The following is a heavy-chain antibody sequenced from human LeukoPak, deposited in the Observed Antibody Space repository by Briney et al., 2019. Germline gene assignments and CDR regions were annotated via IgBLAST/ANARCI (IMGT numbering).Heavy chain of an antibody. CDR3: ARDVEGIAAAGSDY. Sequence: GASVKVSCTASGYTFTGYYMHWVRQAPGQGLEWMGRINPNSGGTNYAQKFQGRVTMTRDTSISTAYMELSRLRSDDTAVYYCARDVEGIAAAGSDYWGQGTLVTVSS. CDR1: GYTFTGYY. J-gene: IGHJ4*02. V-gene: IGHV1-2*06. D-gene: IGHD6-13*01. CDR2: INPNSGGT.